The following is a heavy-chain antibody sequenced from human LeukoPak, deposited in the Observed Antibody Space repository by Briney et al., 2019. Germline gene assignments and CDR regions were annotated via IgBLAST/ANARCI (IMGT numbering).Heavy chain of an antibody. Sequence: PGRSLRLSCAASGFTFDDYAMHWVRQAPGKGLEWVSGISWNSGSIGYADSVKGRFTISRDNAKNSLYLQMNSLRAEDTALYYCAKGADIEMATLYLDYWGQGTLVTVSS. CDR1: GFTFDDYA. V-gene: IGHV3-9*01. CDR2: ISWNSGSI. J-gene: IGHJ4*02. D-gene: IGHD5-24*01. CDR3: AKGADIEMATLYLDY.